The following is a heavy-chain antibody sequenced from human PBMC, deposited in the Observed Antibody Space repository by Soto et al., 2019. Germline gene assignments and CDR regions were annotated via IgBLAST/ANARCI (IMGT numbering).Heavy chain of an antibody. CDR1: GFTFSDYY. J-gene: IGHJ4*02. V-gene: IGHV3-11*06. Sequence: PGGSLRLSCAASGFTFSDYYMSWIRQAPGKGLEWVSYISSSSSYTNYADSVKGRFTISRDNAKNSLYLQMNSLRAEDTAVYYCARAGYSYYYFDYWGQGTLVTVSS. CDR2: ISSSSSYT. D-gene: IGHD6-13*01. CDR3: ARAGYSYYYFDY.